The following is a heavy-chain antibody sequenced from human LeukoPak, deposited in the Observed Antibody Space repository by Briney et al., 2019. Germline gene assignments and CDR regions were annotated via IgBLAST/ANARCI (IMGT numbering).Heavy chain of an antibody. Sequence: GSLRLSCAASGFTFTSYEMNWVRQAPGKGLEWIGEINHSGSTNYKPSLKSRVTLSVDTSKNQFSLKLSSVTAADTAVYYCARGGERYFYESSAYYPEYFHHWGQGTLVTVSS. CDR3: ARGGERYFYESSAYYPEYFHH. V-gene: IGHV4-34*01. D-gene: IGHD3-22*01. CDR1: GFTFTSYE. J-gene: IGHJ1*01. CDR2: INHSGST.